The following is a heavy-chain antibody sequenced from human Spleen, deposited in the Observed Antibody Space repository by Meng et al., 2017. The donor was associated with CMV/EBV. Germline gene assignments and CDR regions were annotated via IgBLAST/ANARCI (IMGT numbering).Heavy chain of an antibody. CDR1: GFTFSIYA. J-gene: IGHJ2*01. Sequence: SCVASGFTFSIYAMSWVRQAPGKGLEWVSLIYSDGTSRSYADSVKGRFTISRDNSQSTFFLQMNGLRADDTAVYYCAKTRASYWYFDLWGRGTLVTVSS. CDR3: AKTRASYWYFDL. CDR2: IYSDGTSR. V-gene: IGHV3-23*03.